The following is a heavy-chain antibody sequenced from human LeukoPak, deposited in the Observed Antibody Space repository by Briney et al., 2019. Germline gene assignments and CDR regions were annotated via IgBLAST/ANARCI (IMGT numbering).Heavy chain of an antibody. V-gene: IGHV1-8*03. D-gene: IGHD6-19*01. CDR2: MNPNSGNT. CDR1: GYTFTSCD. J-gene: IGHJ4*02. CDR3: ARAKSIAVAGREARRYDIDY. Sequence: ASVKVSCKASGYTFTSCDINWVRQATGQGLEWMGWMNPNSGNTGYAQKFQGRVTITGKTSISTAYMELSSLRSEDTAVYYCARAKSIAVAGREARRYDIDYWGQGTLVTVSS.